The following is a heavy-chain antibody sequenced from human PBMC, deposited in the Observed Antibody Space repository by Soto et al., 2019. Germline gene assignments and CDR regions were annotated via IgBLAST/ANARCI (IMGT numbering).Heavy chain of an antibody. CDR1: GFFFGNFG. CDR2: IQSDGSKK. D-gene: IGHD2-15*01. CDR3: ATSTIVVVVGAHHDAYYI. V-gene: IGHV3-33*03. Sequence: GGSLRLSCAASGFFFGNFGMHWVRRAPGKGLEWVAAIQSDGSKKYYADSVKGRFTISRDNSKNTLDLQMNSLRAEDTGVYYCATSTIVVVVGAHHDAYYIWGQGTMVTVSS. J-gene: IGHJ3*02.